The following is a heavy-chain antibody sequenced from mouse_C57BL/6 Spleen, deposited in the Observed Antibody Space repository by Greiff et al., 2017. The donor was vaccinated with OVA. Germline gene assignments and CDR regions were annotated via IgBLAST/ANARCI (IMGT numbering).Heavy chain of an antibody. CDR1: GFTFSSYG. CDR2: ISSGGSYT. D-gene: IGHD6-1*01. CDR3: ARQCASWFAY. V-gene: IGHV5-6*01. J-gene: IGHJ3*01. Sequence: EVKRVESGGDLVKPGGSLKLSCAASGFTFSSYGMSWVRQTPDKRLEWVATISSGGSYTYYPDSVKGRFTISRDNAKNTLYLQMSSLKSEDTAMYYCARQCASWFAYWGQGTLVTVSA.